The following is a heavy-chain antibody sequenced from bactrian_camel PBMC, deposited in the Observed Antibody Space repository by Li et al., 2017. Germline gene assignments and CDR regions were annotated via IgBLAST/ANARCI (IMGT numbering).Heavy chain of an antibody. V-gene: IGHV3S53*01. D-gene: IGHD4*01. CDR2: ITADGAT. Sequence: VQLVESGGDLVQPGGSLKLSCAVSAYIFSTCGMAWYRQPTGKEREWVSSITADGATFYASSVKDRFTISEDTDKNILYLQMNSLKSDDTAMYYCAGDRPIPTMEDIVSCNYWGQGTQVTVS. CDR3: AGDRPIPTMEDIVSCNY. J-gene: IGHJ4*01. CDR1: AYIFSTCG.